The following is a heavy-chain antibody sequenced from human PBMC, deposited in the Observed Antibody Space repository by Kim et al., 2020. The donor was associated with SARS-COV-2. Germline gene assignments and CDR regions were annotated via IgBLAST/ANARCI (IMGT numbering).Heavy chain of an antibody. D-gene: IGHD7-27*01. CDR3: ARRTYWGSSDY. V-gene: IGHV4-39*01. J-gene: IGHJ4*02. CDR1: GASISDSSYC. CDR2: LYSSGSA. Sequence: SETLSLTCTVSGASISDSSYCWGWIRQPPGKVLEWIGSLYSSGSAFYNPSLKSRATISLDTSENRFSLKLNSVNATYTAVYYCARRTYWGSSDYCGLGT.